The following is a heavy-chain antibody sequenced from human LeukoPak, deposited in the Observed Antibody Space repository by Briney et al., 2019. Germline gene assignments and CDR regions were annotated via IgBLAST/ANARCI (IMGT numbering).Heavy chain of an antibody. D-gene: IGHD3-3*01. CDR3: ARDSTRENLEWLLYSGPLGY. V-gene: IGHV1-69*05. Sequence: SVKVSCKASGGTFSSYAISWVRQAPGQGLEWMGGIIPIFGTANYAQKFQGRVTITTDESTSTAYMELSSLRSEDTAVYYCARDSTRENLEWLLYSGPLGYWGQGTLVTVSS. J-gene: IGHJ4*02. CDR1: GGTFSSYA. CDR2: IIPIFGTA.